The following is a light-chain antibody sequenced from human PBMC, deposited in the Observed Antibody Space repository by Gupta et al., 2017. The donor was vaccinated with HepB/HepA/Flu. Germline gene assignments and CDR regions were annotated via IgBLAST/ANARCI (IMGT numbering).Light chain of an antibody. CDR2: DVS. CDR3: SSFTTTTTLVV. CDR1: GSDFGDYDH. V-gene: IGLV2-14*03. J-gene: IGLJ2*01. Sequence: QSALTQPASVSGSPGQSITISCPGTGSDFGDYDHVSWYQHHPGKAPKLLIFDVSNRPSGVSNRFSGSKSGNTASLTISGLQAEDENDYYCSSFTTTTTLVVFGGGTKLTVL.